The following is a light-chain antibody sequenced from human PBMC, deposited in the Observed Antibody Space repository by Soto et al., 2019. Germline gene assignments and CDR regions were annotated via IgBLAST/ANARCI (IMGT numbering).Light chain of an antibody. V-gene: IGKV3-20*01. Sequence: EIDLTQSPGTLSLSPGERATLSCRASQSVTSNYVAWYQQKPGQAPTLLLFGAAIRDTGIPVRFSGSGSGTDFTLTITRLEPEDCAVYYFHQYGSSPGTFGQGTKVEVK. CDR2: GAA. CDR1: QSVTSNY. J-gene: IGKJ1*01. CDR3: HQYGSSPGT.